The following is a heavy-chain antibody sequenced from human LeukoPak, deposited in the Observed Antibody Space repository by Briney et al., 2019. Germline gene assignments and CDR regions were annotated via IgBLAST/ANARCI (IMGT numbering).Heavy chain of an antibody. J-gene: IGHJ4*02. CDR2: ISTSSSYI. D-gene: IGHD6-13*01. V-gene: IGHV3-21*01. CDR3: ARDRGIAAAVDY. CDR1: GFTFSSYT. Sequence: GGSLRLSCAASGFTFSSYTMNWVRQAPGKGLEWVSSISTSSSYIYYADSVKGRFTISRDNPKNSLYLQMTSLRAEDTAVYYCARDRGIAAAVDYWGQGTLVTVSS.